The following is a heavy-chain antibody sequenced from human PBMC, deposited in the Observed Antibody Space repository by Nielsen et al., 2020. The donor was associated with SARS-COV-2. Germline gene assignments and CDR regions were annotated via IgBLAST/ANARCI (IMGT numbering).Heavy chain of an antibody. J-gene: IGHJ4*02. CDR2: IWYDGSNK. D-gene: IGHD3-3*01. V-gene: IGHV3-33*08. CDR1: GFTFSSYG. Sequence: GGSLRLSCAASGFTFSSYGMHWVRQAPGKGLEWVAVIWYDGSNKYYADSVKGRFTISRDNSKNTLYLQMNSLRAEDTAVYYCARGVPIRFLEWLPLDYWGQGTLVTVSS. CDR3: ARGVPIRFLEWLPLDY.